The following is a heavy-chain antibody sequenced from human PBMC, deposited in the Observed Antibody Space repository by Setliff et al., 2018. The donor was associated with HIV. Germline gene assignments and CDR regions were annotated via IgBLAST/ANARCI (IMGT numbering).Heavy chain of an antibody. CDR2: IHYSGST. D-gene: IGHD6-19*01. J-gene: IGHJ5*02. CDR3: ARTSIRSGWGRNNWFDP. CDR1: GGSITGSHYY. V-gene: IGHV4-39*01. Sequence: PSETLSLTCTVSGGSITGSHYYWGWIRQPPGKGLEWIASIHYSGSTYDSPSVRSRVAIFVDTSKNQFSLKLSSVTAADTAVYYCARTSIRSGWGRNNWFDPWGQGTLVTVSS.